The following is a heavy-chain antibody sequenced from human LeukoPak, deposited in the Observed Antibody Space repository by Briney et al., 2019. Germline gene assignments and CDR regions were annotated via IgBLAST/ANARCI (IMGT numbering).Heavy chain of an antibody. CDR3: AKDFSSSWHDAFDI. Sequence: GGSLRLSCAASGFTFSSYGMHWVRQAPGKGLEWVAVISYDGSNKYYADSVKGRFTISRDNSKNTLYLQMNSLRAEDTAVYYCAKDFSSSWHDAFDIWGQGIMVTVSS. D-gene: IGHD6-13*01. CDR1: GFTFSSYG. J-gene: IGHJ3*02. V-gene: IGHV3-30*18. CDR2: ISYDGSNK.